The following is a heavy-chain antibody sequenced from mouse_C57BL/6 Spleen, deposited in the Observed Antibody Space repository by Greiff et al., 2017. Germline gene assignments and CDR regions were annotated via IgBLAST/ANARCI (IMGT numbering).Heavy chain of an antibody. Sequence: EVKVVESGGGLVKPGGSLKLSCAASGFILSDYGMLWVRQAPEKGLEWVPSIRSGSSTTYDADTVKGRVTISRDNAKNTLFLQMTSLRSEDTAMYYCARYYSIAMDDWGPGTSVTVSS. D-gene: IGHD2-5*01. J-gene: IGHJ4*01. V-gene: IGHV5-17*01. CDR1: GFILSDYG. CDR2: IRSGSSTT. CDR3: ARYYSIAMDD.